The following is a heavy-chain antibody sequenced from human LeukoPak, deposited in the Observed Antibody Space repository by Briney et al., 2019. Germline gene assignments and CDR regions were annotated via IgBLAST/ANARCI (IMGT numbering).Heavy chain of an antibody. CDR2: IYYSGST. CDR3: ARQHWGLYYYYGMDV. Sequence: SETLSLTCTVSGGSISSSSYYWGWIRQPPGKGLEWIGSIYYSGSTYYNPSLKSRVTISVDTSKNQFSLKLSSVTAADTAVYYCARQHWGLYYYYGMDVWGQGTTVTVSS. V-gene: IGHV4-39*01. J-gene: IGHJ6*02. CDR1: GGSISSSSYY. D-gene: IGHD7-27*01.